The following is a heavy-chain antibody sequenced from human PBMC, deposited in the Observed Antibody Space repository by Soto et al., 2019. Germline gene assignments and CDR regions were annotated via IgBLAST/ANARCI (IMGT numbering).Heavy chain of an antibody. CDR3: ARDYDGTMFGHAFDI. Sequence: GGSLRLSCAASGFTFSSYSMNWVRQAPGKGLEWVSSISSSSSYIYYADSVKGRFTISRDNAKNSLYLQMNSMRAEDTAVYYCARDYDGTMFGHAFDIWGQGTMVTVSS. V-gene: IGHV3-21*01. CDR1: GFTFSSYS. D-gene: IGHD3-3*01. J-gene: IGHJ3*02. CDR2: ISSSSSYI.